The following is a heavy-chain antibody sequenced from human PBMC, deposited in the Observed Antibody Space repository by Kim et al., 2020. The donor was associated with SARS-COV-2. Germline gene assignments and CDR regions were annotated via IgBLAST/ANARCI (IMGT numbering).Heavy chain of an antibody. V-gene: IGHV3-48*02. Sequence: GGSLRLSCATSGFNFRGYSMNWVRQPPGKGLEWISSFSGGGSSVYYADSVKGPFIIPRDNAKDSLYLQMNSLSDGDTAVYSSARDYTLPEPPFDFSGQGT. CDR2: FSGGGSSV. D-gene: IGHD1-1*01. J-gene: IGHJ4*02. CDR1: GFNFRGYS. CDR3: ARDYTLPEPPFDF.